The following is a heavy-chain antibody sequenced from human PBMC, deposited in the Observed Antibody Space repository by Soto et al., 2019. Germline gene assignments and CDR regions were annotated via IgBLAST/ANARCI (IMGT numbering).Heavy chain of an antibody. J-gene: IGHJ3*02. CDR3: AKVRMVRGWYDAFDI. CDR2: ISWNSGSI. D-gene: IGHD3-10*01. V-gene: IGHV3-9*01. CDR1: GFTFDDYA. Sequence: EVQLVESGGGLVQPGRSLRLSCAASGFTFDDYAMHWVRQAPGKGLEWVSGISWNSGSIGYADSVKGRFTISRDNAKNSLYLQMNSLRAEDTALYYCAKVRMVRGWYDAFDIWGQGTMVTVSS.